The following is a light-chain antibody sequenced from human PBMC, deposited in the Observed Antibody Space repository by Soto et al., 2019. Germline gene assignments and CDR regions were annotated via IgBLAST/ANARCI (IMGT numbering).Light chain of an antibody. CDR1: QSVSSY. CDR2: DAS. CDR3: QQRSNSPLT. Sequence: IVLTQSPATLSLSPGERATLSCRASQSVSSYLAWYQQQPGQAPRLLIYDASNRATGIPARFSGSGSGTDFTLTISSLEPEDFAVYYCQQRSNSPLTFGGGTKVEIK. J-gene: IGKJ4*01. V-gene: IGKV3-11*01.